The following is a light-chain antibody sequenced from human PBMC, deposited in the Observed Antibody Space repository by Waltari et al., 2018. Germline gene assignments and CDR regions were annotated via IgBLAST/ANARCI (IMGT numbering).Light chain of an antibody. CDR2: GNH. V-gene: IGLV1-40*01. J-gene: IGLJ1*01. CDR1: RSNIGAAYH. Sequence: QSVLPQPPSVSGAPGQKLTISCPGSRSNIGAAYHVPWYQQIPGSAPRLLIYGNHKRPSGVPDRFSGSKSGTSASLTITGLQTEDEADYFCQSYDNSLAGFYVFGTGTRVTVV. CDR3: QSYDNSLAGFYV.